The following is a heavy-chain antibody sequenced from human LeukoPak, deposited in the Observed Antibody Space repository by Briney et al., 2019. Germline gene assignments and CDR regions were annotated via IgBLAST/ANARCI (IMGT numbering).Heavy chain of an antibody. V-gene: IGHV5-51*01. CDR1: GYSLTSYW. CDR2: IYPGDSDT. J-gene: IGHJ5*02. D-gene: IGHD5-18*01. CDR3: AYSYGLNWFDP. Sequence: GESLKISCKGAGYSLTSYWIGWVRQMPGKGLEWVGIIYPGDSDTRYSPSFQGQVTISADKSISTAYLQWSSLKASDTAMYYCAYSYGLNWFDPWGQGTLVTVSS.